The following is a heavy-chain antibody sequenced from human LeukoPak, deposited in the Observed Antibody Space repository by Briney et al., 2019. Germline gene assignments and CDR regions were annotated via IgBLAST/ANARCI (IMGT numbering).Heavy chain of an antibody. V-gene: IGHV3-23*01. D-gene: IGHD1-26*01. Sequence: GGSLRLSCAASGFTFSSHGMNWVRQAPGKGLEWVSGSSSIGGRTYYADSVKGRFTISRDNSKNTLYLQMNSLRGDDTAVYYCAKVGATNYFDSWGQGTLVTVSS. J-gene: IGHJ4*02. CDR3: AKVGATNYFDS. CDR2: SSSIGGRT. CDR1: GFTFSSHG.